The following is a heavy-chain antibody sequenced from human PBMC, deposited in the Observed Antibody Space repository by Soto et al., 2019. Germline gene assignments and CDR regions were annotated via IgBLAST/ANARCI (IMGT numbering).Heavy chain of an antibody. CDR1: GFTLSMSA. J-gene: IGHJ3*01. Sequence: EVQLMESGGGLVQPGGCLRLSCASSGFTLSMSAVNWVRQAPGKGVEWVSYISDSGDRTYYEDSVKGRFTISRDRSKNTVSLQMDSLRAEDTAVYYCAKDRGIIVKAGDAFDAWGQGTKVTVSS. V-gene: IGHV3-23*01. D-gene: IGHD3-16*02. CDR2: ISDSGDRT. CDR3: AKDRGIIVKAGDAFDA.